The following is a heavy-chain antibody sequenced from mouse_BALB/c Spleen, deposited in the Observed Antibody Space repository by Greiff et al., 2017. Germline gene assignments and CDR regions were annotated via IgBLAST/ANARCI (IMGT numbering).Heavy chain of an antibody. CDR3: AREGGVRAWFAY. D-gene: IGHD2-14*01. CDR1: GYTFTDYA. Sequence: QVQLHQSGPELVRPGVSVKISCKGSGYTFTDYAMHWVKQSHAKSLEWIGVISTYYGNTNYNQKFKGKATMTVDKSSSTAYMELARLTSEDSAIYYCAREGGVRAWFAYWGQGTLVTVSA. J-gene: IGHJ3*01. CDR2: ISTYYGNT. V-gene: IGHV1-67*01.